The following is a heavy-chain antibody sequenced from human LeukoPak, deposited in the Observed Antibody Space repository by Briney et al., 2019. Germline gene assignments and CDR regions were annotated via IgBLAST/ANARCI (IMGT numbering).Heavy chain of an antibody. CDR1: GGSISSYY. Sequence: SETLSLTCTVSGGSISSYYWSWIRQPPGKGLEWIGYIYYSGSTYYNPSLKSRVTISVDTSKNQFSLKLSSVTAADTAVYYCARMPYYYDSSGYNWGQGTLVTVSS. CDR3: ARMPYYYDSSGYN. CDR2: IYYSGST. D-gene: IGHD3-22*01. V-gene: IGHV4-59*01. J-gene: IGHJ4*02.